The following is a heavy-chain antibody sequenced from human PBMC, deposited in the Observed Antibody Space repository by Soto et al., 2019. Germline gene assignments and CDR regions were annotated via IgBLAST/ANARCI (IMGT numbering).Heavy chain of an antibody. CDR3: ARDGVDTATGYYYGMDV. Sequence: QVQLVQSGAEVKKPGASVKVSCKASGYTFTSYGISWVRQAPGQGLEWMGWISAYNGNTNYAQKLQGRVTMTTDTSTSTAYMELRSPRSDYTAVYYCARDGVDTATGYYYGMDVWGQGTTVTVSS. CDR2: ISAYNGNT. CDR1: GYTFTSYG. J-gene: IGHJ6*02. V-gene: IGHV1-18*01. D-gene: IGHD5-18*01.